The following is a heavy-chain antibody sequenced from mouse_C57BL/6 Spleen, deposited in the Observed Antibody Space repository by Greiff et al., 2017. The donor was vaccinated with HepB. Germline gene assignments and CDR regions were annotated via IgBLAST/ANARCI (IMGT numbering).Heavy chain of an antibody. CDR2: IHPNSGST. V-gene: IGHV1-64*01. CDR1: GYTFTSYW. Sequence: QVQLQQPGAELVKPGASVKLSCKASGYTFTSYWMHWVKQRPGQGLEWIGMIHPNSGSTNYNEKFKSKATLTVDKSSSTAYMQLSSLTSEDSAVYYFARSYDYYAMDYWGQGTSVTVSS. CDR3: ARSYDYYAMDY. D-gene: IGHD6-5*01. J-gene: IGHJ4*01.